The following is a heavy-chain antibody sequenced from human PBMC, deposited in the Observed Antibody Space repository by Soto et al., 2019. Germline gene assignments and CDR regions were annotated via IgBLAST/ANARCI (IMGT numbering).Heavy chain of an antibody. CDR3: ARALRGVVVVAARAMAV. V-gene: IGHV4-59*01. CDR1: GGSISSDY. J-gene: IGHJ6*02. Sequence: QVQLQESGPGLVKPSETLSLTCSVSGGSISSDYWSWIRQPPGKGLEWIGYIYYTGSTNSNPSLTTRVTISVYTSKNQFSLNLRSVTAADTAVYYRARALRGVVVVAARAMAVLGQGTTVTVSS. D-gene: IGHD2-15*01. CDR2: IYYTGST.